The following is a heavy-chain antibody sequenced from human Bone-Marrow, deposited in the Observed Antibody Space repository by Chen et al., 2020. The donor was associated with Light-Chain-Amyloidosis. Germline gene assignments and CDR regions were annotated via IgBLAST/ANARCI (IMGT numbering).Heavy chain of an antibody. Sequence: EVQLAQSGPEVKKPGESLKISCKGSGYTFPNYWIGWVRQMPGKGLEWMGVIYPDDSDAGNSPSVEGQVTISADKSITNAYLQWRSLEASDTAMYYCARRRDGYNVEYWGQGTLVTVSS. CDR1: GYTFPNYW. D-gene: IGHD5-12*01. CDR3: ARRRDGYNVEY. CDR2: IYPDDSDA. J-gene: IGHJ4*02. V-gene: IGHV5-51*01.